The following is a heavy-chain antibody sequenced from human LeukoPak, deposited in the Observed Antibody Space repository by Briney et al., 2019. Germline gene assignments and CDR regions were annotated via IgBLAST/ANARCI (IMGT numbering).Heavy chain of an antibody. CDR3: ARDLSITISPVDV. CDR1: GYTFTGYY. Sequence: ASVNVSCKASGYTFTGYYMHWVRQAPAQGLEWIGWINPNSGGTNYAQKFQGRVTMTRDTSISTAYMELSRLRSDDTAVYYCARDLSITISPVDVWGQGTTVTVSS. D-gene: IGHD3-9*01. J-gene: IGHJ6*02. V-gene: IGHV1-2*02. CDR2: INPNSGGT.